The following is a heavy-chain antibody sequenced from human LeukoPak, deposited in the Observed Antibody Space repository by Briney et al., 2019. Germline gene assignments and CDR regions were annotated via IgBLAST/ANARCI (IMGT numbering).Heavy chain of an antibody. D-gene: IGHD5-18*01. J-gene: IGHJ4*02. CDR3: AKTGEGYGYDFDH. Sequence: GGSLRLSCAASGFTFSSYWMHWVRQAPGKGLVWVSRINTDGSSTSYADSVKGRFTISRDNSKNTLYLQMNSLRADDTAVYYCAKTGEGYGYDFDHWGQGTLVTVSS. V-gene: IGHV3-74*01. CDR2: INTDGSST. CDR1: GFTFSSYW.